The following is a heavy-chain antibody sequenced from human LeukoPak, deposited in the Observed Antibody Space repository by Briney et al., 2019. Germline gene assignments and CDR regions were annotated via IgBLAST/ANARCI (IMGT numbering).Heavy chain of an antibody. Sequence: PSETLSLTCTVSGGSISSSNYYWGWIRQPPGKGLEWIGSIYYSGSTYYNPSLKSGVTISVDTSKNQFSLKLSSVTAADTAVYYCATLTYRSWYFDLWGRGTLVTVSS. J-gene: IGHJ2*01. CDR1: GGSISSSNYY. CDR2: IYYSGST. D-gene: IGHD3-16*02. V-gene: IGHV4-39*07. CDR3: ATLTYRSWYFDL.